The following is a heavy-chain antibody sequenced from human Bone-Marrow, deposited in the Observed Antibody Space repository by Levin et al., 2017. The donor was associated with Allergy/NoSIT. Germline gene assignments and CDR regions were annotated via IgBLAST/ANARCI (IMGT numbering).Heavy chain of an antibody. CDR1: GFTFTSSA. D-gene: IGHD6-19*01. Sequence: ASVKVSCKASGFTFTSSAVQWVRQARGQRLEWIGWIVVGSGNTNYAQKFQERVTITRDMSTSTAYMELSSLRSEDTAVYYCAAVVAKGQWLVPVDYWGQGTLVTVSS. CDR2: IVVGSGNT. J-gene: IGHJ4*02. CDR3: AAVVAKGQWLVPVDY. V-gene: IGHV1-58*01.